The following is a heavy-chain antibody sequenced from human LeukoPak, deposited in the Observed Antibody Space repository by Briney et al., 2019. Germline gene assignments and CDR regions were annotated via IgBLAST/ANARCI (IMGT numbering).Heavy chain of an antibody. CDR3: AAQGGSGDLRY. CDR2: IKRIIDGGTT. D-gene: IGHD4-17*01. CDR1: GFTFSTYA. V-gene: IGHV3-15*01. Sequence: GGSLRLSCAASGFTFSTYAMSWVRQAPGKGLEWVGRIKRIIDGGTTDYAAPVKGRFTVSRDDSINTLYLQMSSLKTEDTAVYYCAAQGGSGDLRYWGQGTLVTVSS. J-gene: IGHJ4*02.